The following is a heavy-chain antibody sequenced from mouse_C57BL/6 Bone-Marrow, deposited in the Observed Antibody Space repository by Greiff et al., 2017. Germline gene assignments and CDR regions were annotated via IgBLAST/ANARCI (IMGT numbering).Heavy chain of an antibody. CDR2: INPGSGGT. CDR1: GYAFTNYL. CDR3: ARLIYYDYDYFDY. J-gene: IGHJ2*01. Sequence: QVQLQQSGAELVRPGTSVKVSCKASGYAFTNYLIEWVKQRPGQGLEWIGVINPGSGGTNYNEKFKGTATLTADKSSSTAYMQLSSLTSEDSAVYFCARLIYYDYDYFDYWGQGTTLTVSS. D-gene: IGHD2-4*01. V-gene: IGHV1-54*01.